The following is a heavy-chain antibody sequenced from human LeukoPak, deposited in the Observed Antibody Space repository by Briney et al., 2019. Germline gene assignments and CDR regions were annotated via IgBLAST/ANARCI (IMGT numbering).Heavy chain of an antibody. CDR2: ISGSGGST. Sequence: GESLRLSCAASGFTFSSYAMSWVRQAPGKGLEWVSVISGSGGSTYNADSVKGRFTISRDNSKNTLYLQMNSLRAEDTAVYYCAKGLYYYGSGTYYNIAYWGQGTLVTVSS. V-gene: IGHV3-23*01. CDR1: GFTFSSYA. J-gene: IGHJ4*02. D-gene: IGHD3-10*01. CDR3: AKGLYYYGSGTYYNIAY.